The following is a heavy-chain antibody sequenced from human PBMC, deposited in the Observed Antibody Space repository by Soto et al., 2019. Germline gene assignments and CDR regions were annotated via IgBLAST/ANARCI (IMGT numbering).Heavy chain of an antibody. J-gene: IGHJ1*01. CDR3: AKDYSGSYRTAEYFQH. Sequence: GGSLRLSCAASGFTFSSYAMNWVRQAPGKGLEWVSAISGSGGSTYYTDSVKGRFTISRDNSKNTLYLQMNSLRAEDTAVYYCAKDYSGSYRTAEYFQHWGQGTLVTVSS. V-gene: IGHV3-23*01. CDR2: ISGSGGST. CDR1: GFTFSSYA. D-gene: IGHD1-26*01.